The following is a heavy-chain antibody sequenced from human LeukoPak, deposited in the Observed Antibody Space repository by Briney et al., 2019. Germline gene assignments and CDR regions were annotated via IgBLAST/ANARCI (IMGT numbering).Heavy chain of an antibody. J-gene: IGHJ4*02. Sequence: GGSLRLSCAGSGFTFSSYSIHWVRQVSGKGLEWVAVISYDGSNKSYADSVKGRFTISRDNSRNTVYLQMNSLRPEDTAVYSCARDLVGYGGGFDYWGQGTLVTVSS. CDR1: GFTFSSYS. CDR2: ISYDGSNK. V-gene: IGHV3-30*04. CDR3: ARDLVGYGGGFDY. D-gene: IGHD4-23*01.